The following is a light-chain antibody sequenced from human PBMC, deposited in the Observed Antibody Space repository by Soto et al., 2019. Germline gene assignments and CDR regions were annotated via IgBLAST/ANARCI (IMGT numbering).Light chain of an antibody. J-gene: IGKJ2*01. CDR1: QSISSY. V-gene: IGKV1-39*01. Sequence: DIQMTQSPSSLSASVGDRVTITCRASQSISSYLNWYQQKPGKAPKLLIYAASSLQSGVPSRFSGSGSGTDYTLIISGLQPEDFATYYCQQSYINPPYTFGQGTKLEIK. CDR2: AAS. CDR3: QQSYINPPYT.